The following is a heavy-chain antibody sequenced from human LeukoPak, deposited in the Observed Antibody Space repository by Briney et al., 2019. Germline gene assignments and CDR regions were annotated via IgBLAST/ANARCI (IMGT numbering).Heavy chain of an antibody. J-gene: IGHJ4*02. Sequence: QPGGSLRLSCVGSGFTFNNYAMHWVRQTPGKGLEWVAFISYDGSDKVYTDSVKGRFTISRDNSKNTLYLQMSSLSTEDTAIYYCVRDGDSTNWSHDYWGQGTQVTVSS. CDR2: ISYDGSDK. D-gene: IGHD6-13*01. CDR1: GFTFNNYA. V-gene: IGHV3-30-3*01. CDR3: VRDGDSTNWSHDY.